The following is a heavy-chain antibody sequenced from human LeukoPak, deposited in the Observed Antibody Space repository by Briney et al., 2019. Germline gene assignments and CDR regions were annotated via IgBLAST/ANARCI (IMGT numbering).Heavy chain of an antibody. J-gene: IGHJ6*02. D-gene: IGHD1-14*01. V-gene: IGHV3-23*01. Sequence: PGGSLRLSCAASGFTFSSYAMSWVRQAPGKGLEWVSAISGSGGSTYYADSVKGRFTISRDNSKNTLYLQMNSLRAEDTAVYYCARSRNHYYYYGMDVWGQGTTVTVSS. CDR3: ARSRNHYYYYGMDV. CDR1: GFTFSSYA. CDR2: ISGSGGST.